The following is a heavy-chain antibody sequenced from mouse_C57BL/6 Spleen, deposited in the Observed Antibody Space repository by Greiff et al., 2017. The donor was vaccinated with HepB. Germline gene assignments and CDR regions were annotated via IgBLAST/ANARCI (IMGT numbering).Heavy chain of an antibody. J-gene: IGHJ3*01. CDR3: AREESTTVVPY. CDR2: IHPNSGST. V-gene: IGHV1-64*01. Sequence: QVQLQQPGAELVKPGASVKLSCKASGYTFTSYWMHWVKQRPGQGLEWIGMIHPNSGSTNYNEKFKGKATLTVNKSSSTAYMELRSLTSEDSAVYYCAREESTTVVPYWGQGTLVTVSA. CDR1: GYTFTSYW. D-gene: IGHD1-1*01.